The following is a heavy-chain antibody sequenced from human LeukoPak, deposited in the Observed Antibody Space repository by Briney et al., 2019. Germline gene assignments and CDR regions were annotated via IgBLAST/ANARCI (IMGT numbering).Heavy chain of an antibody. Sequence: SETLSLTCTVSGGSISSYYWVWIRQPPGKELEWIGYIYYNGNTNYNPSLKSRVTISIDTSKTQFSLRLSSVTAADTAVYYCARWNYYEISGRVFDYWGQGTLVSVSS. CDR2: IYYNGNT. V-gene: IGHV4-59*08. D-gene: IGHD3-22*01. CDR3: ARWNYYEISGRVFDY. J-gene: IGHJ4*02. CDR1: GGSISSYY.